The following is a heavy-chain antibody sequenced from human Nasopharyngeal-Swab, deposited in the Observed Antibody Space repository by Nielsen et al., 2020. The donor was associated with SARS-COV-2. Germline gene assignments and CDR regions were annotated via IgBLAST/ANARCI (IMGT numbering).Heavy chain of an antibody. J-gene: IGHJ6*03. V-gene: IGHV3-15*01. Sequence: GESLKIPGEASGLTFRNDWMSWVRKAPGKGLEWVGSIKSKTDGGTTDYAAPVKGRFTVSRDDSKNTLYRQMHSLKTEDTAVYYCTTAHSLYYYYMYVWGKGTTVTVSS. CDR3: TTAHSLYYYYMYV. CDR1: GLTFRNDW. CDR2: IKSKTDGGTT.